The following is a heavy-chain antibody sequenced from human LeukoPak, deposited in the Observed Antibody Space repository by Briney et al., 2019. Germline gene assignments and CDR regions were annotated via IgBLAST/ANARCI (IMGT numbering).Heavy chain of an antibody. CDR1: GFTFSSYW. Sequence: PGGSLRLSCAASGFTFSSYWMSWVRQAPGKGREWVANIKQDGSEKYYVDSVKGRFTISRDNAKNSLYLQMNSLRAEDTAVYYCARVLYDILSSETYYFDYWGQGTLVTVSS. V-gene: IGHV3-7*01. J-gene: IGHJ4*02. D-gene: IGHD3-9*01. CDR2: IKQDGSEK. CDR3: ARVLYDILSSETYYFDY.